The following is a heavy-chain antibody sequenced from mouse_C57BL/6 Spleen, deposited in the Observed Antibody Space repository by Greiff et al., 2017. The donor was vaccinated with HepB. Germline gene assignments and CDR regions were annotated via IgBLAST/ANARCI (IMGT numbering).Heavy chain of an antibody. CDR3: ARDGDHYYGSSSYFDY. D-gene: IGHD1-1*01. CDR2: INPGSGGT. Sequence: QVQLQQSGAELVRPGTSVKVSCKASGYAFTNYLIEWVKQRPGQGLEWIGVINPGSGGTNYNEKFKGKATLTADKSSSTAYMQLSSLTSEDSAVYVCARDGDHYYGSSSYFDYWGQGTTLTGSS. CDR1: GYAFTNYL. V-gene: IGHV1-54*01. J-gene: IGHJ2*01.